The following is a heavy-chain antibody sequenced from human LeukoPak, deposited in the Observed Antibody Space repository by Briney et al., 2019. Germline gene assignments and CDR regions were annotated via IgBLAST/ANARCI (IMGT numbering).Heavy chain of an antibody. CDR1: GFTFSSYA. D-gene: IGHD6-13*01. CDR2: ISVSGGST. V-gene: IGHV3-23*01. Sequence: GGSLRLSCAASGFTFSSYAMSWVRQAPGKGLEWVSAISVSGGSTYYADSVKGRFTISRDNSKNTLYLQMNSLRAEDTAVYYCAIHAAGYSSSWHPNYFDYWGQGTLVTVSS. J-gene: IGHJ4*02. CDR3: AIHAAGYSSSWHPNYFDY.